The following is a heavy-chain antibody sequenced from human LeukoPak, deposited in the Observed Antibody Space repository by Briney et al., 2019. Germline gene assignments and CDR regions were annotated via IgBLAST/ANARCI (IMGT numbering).Heavy chain of an antibody. CDR3: AKDSGWFGESSEYYFDY. Sequence: PGGSLRLSCAASGFTFSSYAMSWVRQAPGKGLEWVSDISPSGGSTYFADSVKGRFTISRDNSKNTLYLQMNSLRAEDTAVYYCAKDSGWFGESSEYYFDYWGQGTLVTVSS. CDR2: ISPSGGST. CDR1: GFTFSSYA. D-gene: IGHD3-10*01. V-gene: IGHV3-23*01. J-gene: IGHJ4*02.